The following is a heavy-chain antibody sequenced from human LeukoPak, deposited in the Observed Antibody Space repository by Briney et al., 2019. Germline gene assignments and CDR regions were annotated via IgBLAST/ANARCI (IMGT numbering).Heavy chain of an antibody. Sequence: SETLSLTCTVSGASISSNFYYWGWIRQPPGKGLEWIGNIYHSGNTHYNPSLKSRVTISVDTSKTQFSLNLNSVTAADTAVYYCARWEMTTVTFDFWGQGTLVTVSS. V-gene: IGHV4-39*01. J-gene: IGHJ4*02. CDR2: IYHSGNT. CDR1: GASISSNFYY. CDR3: ARWEMTTVTFDF. D-gene: IGHD5-24*01.